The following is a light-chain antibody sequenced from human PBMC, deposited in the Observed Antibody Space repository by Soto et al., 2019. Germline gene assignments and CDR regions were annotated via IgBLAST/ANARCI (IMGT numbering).Light chain of an antibody. CDR1: QSVSSY. J-gene: IGKJ1*01. CDR2: GAS. Sequence: EIVMTQSPATLSVSPGERATLSCRASQSVSSYLAWYQQKPGRAPRLLIHGASTRATGIPARFSGSGSGTEFTLTISSLQSEDLAVYFCQQYHNWPPTFGQGTKVDIK. CDR3: QQYHNWPPT. V-gene: IGKV3-15*01.